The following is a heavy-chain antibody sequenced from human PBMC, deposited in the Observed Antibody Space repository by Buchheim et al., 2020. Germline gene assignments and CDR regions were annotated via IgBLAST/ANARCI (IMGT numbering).Heavy chain of an antibody. Sequence: EVQLVESGGDLVQPGGSLRLSCAVSGFTLSSYEMNWVRQAPGKGLEWVSYISGRGSNKDYADSVRGRFTISRDNSENSGYLQMNSLRAEDSAVYYCARERTTSGFDYWGQGTL. J-gene: IGHJ4*02. CDR1: GFTLSSYE. CDR2: ISGRGSNK. CDR3: ARERTTSGFDY. D-gene: IGHD1-14*01. V-gene: IGHV3-48*03.